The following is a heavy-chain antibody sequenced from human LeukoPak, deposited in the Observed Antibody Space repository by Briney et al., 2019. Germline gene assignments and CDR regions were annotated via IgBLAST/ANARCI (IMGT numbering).Heavy chain of an antibody. CDR1: GGSISSYY. CDR3: AREAYCGGDCWDSGAFDI. V-gene: IGHV4-59*01. D-gene: IGHD2-21*01. Sequence: PSETLSLTCTVSGGSISSYYWSWIRQPPGKGLEWIRYIYYSGSTNYNPSLKSRVTISVDTSKNQFSLKLSSVTAADTAVYYCAREAYCGGDCWDSGAFDIWGQGTMVTVSS. CDR2: IYYSGST. J-gene: IGHJ3*02.